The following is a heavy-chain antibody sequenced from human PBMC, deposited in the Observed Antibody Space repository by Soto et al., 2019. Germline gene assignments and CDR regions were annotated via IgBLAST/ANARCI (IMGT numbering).Heavy chain of an antibody. Sequence: GASVKVACKASGFTFTSSAMQWVRQARGQRLEWIGWIVVGSGNTNYAQKFQERVTITRDMSTSTAYMELSSLRSEDTAVYYCAAGAPGTHPYCGGDCYKIVDYWGQGTLVTVSS. V-gene: IGHV1-58*02. D-gene: IGHD2-21*01. CDR3: AAGAPGTHPYCGGDCYKIVDY. CDR2: IVVGSGNT. J-gene: IGHJ4*02. CDR1: GFTFTSSA.